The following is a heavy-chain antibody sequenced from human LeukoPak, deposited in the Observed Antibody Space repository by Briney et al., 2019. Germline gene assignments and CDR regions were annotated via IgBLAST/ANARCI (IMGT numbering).Heavy chain of an antibody. D-gene: IGHD1-1*01. CDR3: ARILWVSNSAWNLDY. CDR2: IYYTGST. J-gene: IGHJ4*02. V-gene: IGHV4-59*06. CDR1: GGSISSYY. Sequence: SETLSLTCTVSGGSISSYYWSWIRQHPGKGLEWIGYIYYTGSTYYNPSLKSRVTISVDTSKNQFSLKLNSVTAADTAVYYCARILWVSNSAWNLDYWGQGTLVTVSS.